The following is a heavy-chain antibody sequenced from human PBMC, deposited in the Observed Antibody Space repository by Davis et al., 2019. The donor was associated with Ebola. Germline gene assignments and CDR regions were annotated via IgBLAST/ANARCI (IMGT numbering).Heavy chain of an antibody. CDR2: MNPNSGNT. CDR3: ATLWFGELLGMDV. D-gene: IGHD3-10*01. CDR1: GYTFTGYD. Sequence: ASVKVSCKASGYTFTGYDINWVRQATGQGLEWMGWMNPNSGNTGYAQKFQGRVTMTRDTSISTAYMELSRLRSDDTAVYYCATLWFGELLGMDVWGKGTTVTVSS. V-gene: IGHV1-8*01. J-gene: IGHJ6*04.